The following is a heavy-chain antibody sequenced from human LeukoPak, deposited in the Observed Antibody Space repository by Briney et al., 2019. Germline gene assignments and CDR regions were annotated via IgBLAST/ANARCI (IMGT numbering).Heavy chain of an antibody. CDR2: IYYSGNT. V-gene: IGHV4-39*01. CDR1: GGSISSSSYY. J-gene: IGHJ4*02. Sequence: SETLSLTCTVSGGSISSSSYYWGWIRQTPGKGLEWIGSIYYSGNTYYNASLKSQVSISIDTSKNQFSLRLTSVTAADTAVYYCARQTGSGLFILPGGQGTLVTVSS. CDR3: ARQTGSGLFILP. D-gene: IGHD3/OR15-3a*01.